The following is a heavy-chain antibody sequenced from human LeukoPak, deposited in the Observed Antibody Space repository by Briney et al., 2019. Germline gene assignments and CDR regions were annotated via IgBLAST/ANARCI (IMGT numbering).Heavy chain of an antibody. V-gene: IGHV5-51*01. CDR2: IYPGDSDT. D-gene: IGHD6-13*01. CDR3: ARHVGSSDVDF. CDR1: GYSFTSYW. J-gene: IGHJ4*02. Sequence: GESLKISCKGSGYSFTSYWIGWARHVPGKGLEYMGIIYPGDSDTRYSPSFQGQVTISADKSISTAYLQWSSLKASDTAMYYCARHVGSSDVDFWGQGTLVTVSS.